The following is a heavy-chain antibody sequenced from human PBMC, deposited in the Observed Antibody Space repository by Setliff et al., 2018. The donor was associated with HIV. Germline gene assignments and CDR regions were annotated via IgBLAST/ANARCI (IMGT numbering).Heavy chain of an antibody. J-gene: IGHJ4*02. V-gene: IGHV4-39*07. Sequence: ASETLSLTCTVSGGSISSSNYYWGWIRQPPGKGLEWIGSIYHSGSTHYNPSLKSRVTISVDTSKNQFSLKLSSVTAADTAVYYCARPGVGTVSFDYWGQGTLVTVSS. CDR3: ARPGVGTVSFDY. CDR2: IYHSGST. D-gene: IGHD1-7*01. CDR1: GGSISSSNYY.